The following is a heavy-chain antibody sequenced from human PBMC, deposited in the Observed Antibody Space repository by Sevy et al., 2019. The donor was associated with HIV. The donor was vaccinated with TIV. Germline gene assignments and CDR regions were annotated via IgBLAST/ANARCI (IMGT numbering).Heavy chain of an antibody. Sequence: SQTISLTCTISGDTVSSDSAAWNWIRQSPARGLEWLGRTYYRSTWHKDYATSLNSRMTINPDTSKNQFSLQLNSVTPEDSAVYYCARDHNFVLDYWGQGILVTVSS. V-gene: IGHV6-1*01. D-gene: IGHD1-20*01. CDR1: GDTVSSDSAA. J-gene: IGHJ4*02. CDR2: TYYRSTWHK. CDR3: ARDHNFVLDY.